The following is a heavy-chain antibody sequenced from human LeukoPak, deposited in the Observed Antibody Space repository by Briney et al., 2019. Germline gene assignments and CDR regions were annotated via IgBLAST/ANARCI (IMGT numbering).Heavy chain of an antibody. Sequence: PSETLSLTCTVSGGSISSGDYYWSWIRQPPGKGLEWIGYIYYSGSTYYNPSLKSRVTISVDTSKNQFSLKLSSVTAADTAVYYCARDVRIAAAGTHYYYYYGMDVWGQGTTVTVSS. CDR3: ARDVRIAAAGTHYYYYYGMDV. CDR1: GGSISSGDYY. D-gene: IGHD6-13*01. CDR2: IYYSGST. V-gene: IGHV4-30-4*01. J-gene: IGHJ6*02.